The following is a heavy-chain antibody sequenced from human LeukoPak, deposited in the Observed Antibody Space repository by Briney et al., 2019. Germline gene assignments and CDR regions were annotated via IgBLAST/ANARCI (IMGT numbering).Heavy chain of an antibody. CDR3: ARHATGSYSVPWLDP. J-gene: IGHJ5*02. D-gene: IGHD3-10*01. Sequence: SETLSLTCTVSGGSIGSHYWSWIRQPPGKGLEWIGYFSDSGSTIYNPSLKSRVTILGDTSKNQFSLKLSSVTAADTAVYYCARHATGSYSVPWLDPWGQGTLVTVSS. CDR1: GGSIGSHY. CDR2: FSDSGST. V-gene: IGHV4-59*08.